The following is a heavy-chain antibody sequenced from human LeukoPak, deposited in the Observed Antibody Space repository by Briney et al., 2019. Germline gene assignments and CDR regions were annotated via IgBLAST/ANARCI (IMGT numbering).Heavy chain of an antibody. CDR2: IYYSGST. CDR3: ARLSNHDILTGNSWFDS. CDR1: GGSISSVGYY. J-gene: IGHJ5*01. D-gene: IGHD3-9*01. V-gene: IGHV4-61*08. Sequence: PSETLSLTCTVSGGSISSVGYYWTWIRQPPGKALEWIGYIYYSGSTNYNSSLKSRVTISLDRSKTQFFLKLSSVAAADTAVYYCARLSNHDILTGNSWFDSWGQGILVTVSS.